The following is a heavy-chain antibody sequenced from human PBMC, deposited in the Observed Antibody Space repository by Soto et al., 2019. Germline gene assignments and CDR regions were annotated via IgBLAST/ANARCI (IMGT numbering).Heavy chain of an antibody. CDR2: MNPNSGNT. V-gene: IGHV1-8*01. D-gene: IGHD3-3*01. CDR3: ARGNSPSRLYYDFWSGPPHQYYMDV. J-gene: IGHJ6*03. Sequence: QVQLVQSGAEVKKPGASVKVSCKASGYTFTSYDINWVRQATGQGLEWMGWMNPNSGNTGYAQKFQGRVTMTRNTSISTAYMELSSLRSEDTAVYYCARGNSPSRLYYDFWSGPPHQYYMDVWGKGTTVTVSS. CDR1: GYTFTSYD.